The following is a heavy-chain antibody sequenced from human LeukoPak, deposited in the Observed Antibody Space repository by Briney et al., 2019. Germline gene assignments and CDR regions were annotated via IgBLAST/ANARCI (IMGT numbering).Heavy chain of an antibody. J-gene: IGHJ5*02. V-gene: IGHV4-59*08. Sequence: SETLSLTCTVSGGSISSYYWSWIRQPPGKGLEWIGYIYYSGSTNYNPFLKSRVTISVDTSKNQFSLKLSSVTAADTAVYYCARLDGSGSSNWFDPWGQGTLVTVSS. CDR1: GGSISSYY. D-gene: IGHD3-10*01. CDR3: ARLDGSGSSNWFDP. CDR2: IYYSGST.